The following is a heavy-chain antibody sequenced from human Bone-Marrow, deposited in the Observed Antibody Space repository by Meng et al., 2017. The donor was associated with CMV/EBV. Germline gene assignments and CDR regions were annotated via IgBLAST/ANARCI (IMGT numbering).Heavy chain of an antibody. J-gene: IGHJ3*02. CDR2: ISSSSSTI. V-gene: IGHV3-48*04. CDR1: GFTFSSYS. D-gene: IGHD3-16*01. CDR3: ARATGDDAFDI. Sequence: GESLKISCAASGFTFSSYSMNWVRQAPGKGLEWVSYISSSSSTIYYADSVKGRFTISRDNAKNSLYLQMNSLRAEDTAVYYCARATGDDAFDIWGQGTMGTVSS.